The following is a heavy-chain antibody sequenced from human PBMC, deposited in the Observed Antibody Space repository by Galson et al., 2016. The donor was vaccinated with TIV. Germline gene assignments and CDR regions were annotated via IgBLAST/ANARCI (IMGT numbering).Heavy chain of an antibody. V-gene: IGHV3-23*01. CDR3: AKEETGDAYDI. D-gene: IGHD7-27*01. CDR1: RFIFSNYA. J-gene: IGHJ3*02. CDR2: ISGSGDNT. Sequence: SLRLSCAAPRFIFSNYAMNWVRQAPGKGLEWVSGISGSGDNTYYADSVKGRFTISRDNSKNTVYLQMNSLRAEDTAVYYCAKEETGDAYDIWGQGTRVTVSS.